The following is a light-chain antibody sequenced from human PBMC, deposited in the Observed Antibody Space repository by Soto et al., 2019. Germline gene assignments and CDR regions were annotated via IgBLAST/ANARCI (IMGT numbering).Light chain of an antibody. CDR3: CSFSAGPYV. CDR1: SSDVGGYND. Sequence: QSALTQPRSVSGSPGQSVTISCTGSSSDVGGYNDVSWYQQPPGKAPKLMIYDVSKRPSGVPDRFSDSKSGNTASLTISGLQAEDAADYYCCSFSAGPYVFGVGTKLTVL. J-gene: IGLJ1*01. V-gene: IGLV2-11*01. CDR2: DVS.